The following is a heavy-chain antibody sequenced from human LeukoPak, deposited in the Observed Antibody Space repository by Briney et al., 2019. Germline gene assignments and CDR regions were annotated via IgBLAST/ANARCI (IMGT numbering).Heavy chain of an antibody. CDR1: RFTFSGYA. D-gene: IGHD2-15*01. Sequence: GGSLRLSCAASRFTFSGYAMSWVRRAPGKGLEWVSAISGSGSRTYYADSVKGRFTISRDNSENTLYLQMNSLRVEDTAIYYCAKSTAPCSRGSCYSALESWGQGTLVTVSS. CDR2: ISGSGSRT. J-gene: IGHJ4*02. CDR3: AKSTAPCSRGSCYSALES. V-gene: IGHV3-23*01.